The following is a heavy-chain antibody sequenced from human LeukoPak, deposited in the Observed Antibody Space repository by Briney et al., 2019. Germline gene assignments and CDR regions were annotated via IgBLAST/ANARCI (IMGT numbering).Heavy chain of an antibody. Sequence: SETLSPTCAVYGGSFSGYYWSWIRQPPGKWLEWIGRIYTSGSTNYNPSLKSRVTMSVDTSKNQFSLKLSSVTAADTAVYYCARVNYDFWSGYQSHYFDYWGQGALVTVSS. CDR2: IYTSGST. CDR3: ARVNYDFWSGYQSHYFDY. J-gene: IGHJ4*02. D-gene: IGHD3-3*01. CDR1: GGSFSGYY. V-gene: IGHV4-59*10.